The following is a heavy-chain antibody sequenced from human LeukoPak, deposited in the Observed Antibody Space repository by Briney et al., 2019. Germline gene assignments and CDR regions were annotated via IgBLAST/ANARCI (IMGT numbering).Heavy chain of an antibody. Sequence: SETLSLTCTVSGGSISGYYWSWIRQPPGKGLEWIGYIYYSGSTNYNPSLKSRVTISVDTSKNQFSLKLSSVTAADTAVYYCARGVGSSGWKKLTYYYGMDVWGQGTTVTVSS. V-gene: IGHV4-59*01. CDR2: IYYSGST. J-gene: IGHJ6*02. D-gene: IGHD6-19*01. CDR1: GGSISGYY. CDR3: ARGVGSSGWKKLTYYYGMDV.